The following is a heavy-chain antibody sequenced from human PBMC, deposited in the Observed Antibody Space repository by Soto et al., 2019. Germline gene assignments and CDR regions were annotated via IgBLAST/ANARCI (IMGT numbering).Heavy chain of an antibody. J-gene: IGHJ1*01. D-gene: IGHD3-16*01. CDR3: TRTLTPNPAEYFQH. CDR2: INPSGGGT. Sequence: VASVKVSCKASGYTFTRYYMHWVRQAPGQGLEWIGMINPSGGGTNYAQKFQGRVTMSRDTSTSTVYMELSSLRSEDTAMFYCTRTLTPNPAEYFQHWGQGTLVTVS. CDR1: GYTFTRYY. V-gene: IGHV1-46*03.